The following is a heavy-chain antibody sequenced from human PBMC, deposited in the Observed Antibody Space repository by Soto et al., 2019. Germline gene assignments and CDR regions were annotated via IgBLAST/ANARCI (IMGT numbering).Heavy chain of an antibody. CDR1: GFTFSDYY. CDR2: LSTSGGTI. Sequence: QVQLVESGGGLVKPGGSLRLSCAASGFTFSDYYMSWIRHAPGKVLEWVSYLSTSGGTIYYADSVKGRFTISRDNAKNSLYLQMNSLRAEEPAGDYCASPRATKDSWVQGTLVTVSS. CDR3: ASPRATKDS. J-gene: IGHJ4*02. V-gene: IGHV3-11*01.